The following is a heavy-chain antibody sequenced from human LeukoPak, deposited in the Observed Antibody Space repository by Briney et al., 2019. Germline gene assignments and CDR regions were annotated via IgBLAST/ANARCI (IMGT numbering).Heavy chain of an antibody. V-gene: IGHV3-7*01. J-gene: IGHJ5*02. Sequence: GGPLRLSCAASGFTFSSYLMSRVRQAPGKGLEGVANIKQDGREKYYVDSVKGRFTISRDNAKNSLYLQMNSLRAEDTAVYYCARDLGYCSSTSCPAAFDPWGQGTLVTVSS. D-gene: IGHD2-2*01. CDR3: ARDLGYCSSTSCPAAFDP. CDR1: GFTFSSYL. CDR2: IKQDGREK.